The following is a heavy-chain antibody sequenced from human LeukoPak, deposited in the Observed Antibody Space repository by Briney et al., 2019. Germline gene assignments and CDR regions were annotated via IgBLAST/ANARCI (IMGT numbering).Heavy chain of an antibody. D-gene: IGHD2-21*02. CDR3: AKALGGYYYFDF. V-gene: IGHV3-30*02. Sequence: GGSLRLSCAASGFTFSTYGMHWVRQAPGKGLEWVAFIRYDADNKYYADSVRGRFTISRDNSKNTLLLQMNSLRAEDTAVYYCAKALGGYYYFDFWGQGTLVTVSS. CDR1: GFTFSTYG. CDR2: IRYDADNK. J-gene: IGHJ4*02.